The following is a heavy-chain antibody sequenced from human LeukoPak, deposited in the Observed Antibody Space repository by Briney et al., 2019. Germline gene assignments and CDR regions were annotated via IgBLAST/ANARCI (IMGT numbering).Heavy chain of an antibody. V-gene: IGHV4-4*07. Sequence: SETLSLTCTVSGGSISSYYWTWIRQPAGKGLEWIGQIYTSGTTNYNPSLKSRVTISLDTSKNQFSLKLSSVTAADTAFYYCVGRDFDYWGQGTLATVSS. CDR2: IYTSGTT. CDR3: VGRDFDY. J-gene: IGHJ4*02. D-gene: IGHD1-26*01. CDR1: GGSISSYY.